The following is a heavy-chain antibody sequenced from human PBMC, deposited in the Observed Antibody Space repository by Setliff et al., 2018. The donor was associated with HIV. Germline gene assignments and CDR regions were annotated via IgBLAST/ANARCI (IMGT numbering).Heavy chain of an antibody. D-gene: IGHD6-13*01. V-gene: IGHV3-9*01. J-gene: IGHJ4*02. CDR3: AGSMGYFVKAD. CDR2: IGWDGGHI. Sequence: PGGSLRLSCAASGFNFDGFAMNWVRQAPGKGLEWVSRIGWDGGHIDYANSVQGRFTISRDNAKNSLYLQMNSLRGEDTAIYYCAGSMGYFVKADWGQGILVTVSS. CDR1: GFNFDGFA.